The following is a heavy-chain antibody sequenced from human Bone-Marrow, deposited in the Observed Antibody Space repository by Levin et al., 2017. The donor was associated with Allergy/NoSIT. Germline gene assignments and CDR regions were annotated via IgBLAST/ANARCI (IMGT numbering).Heavy chain of an antibody. CDR2: IWYSGSRQ. J-gene: IGHJ6*02. D-gene: IGHD5-12*01. CDR1: GFTFTSYG. V-gene: IGHV3-33*01. CDR3: ARDIGYEATFYGLDV. Sequence: GESLKISCAASGFTFTSYGMHWVRQAPGKGLEWVAVIWYSGSRQYYGESVKGRFTISRGSSKNTLFLQMNNLTVEDTAVYFCARDIGYEATFYGLDVWGQGTTVTVSS.